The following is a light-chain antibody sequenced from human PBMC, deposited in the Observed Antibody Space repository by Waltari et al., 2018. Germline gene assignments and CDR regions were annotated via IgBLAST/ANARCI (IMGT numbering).Light chain of an antibody. Sequence: QSALTQPASVSGSPGRSSTISCTGTSSDVGGYNYVSWYQQHPGEAPKVMIYDVSNRPSGVSHRVPGSQSGNTAPLTNSGLQPEDDADYYCSSYTSSSTEVFGGGTNLTVL. CDR1: SSDVGGYNY. CDR3: SSYTSSSTEV. J-gene: IGLJ2*01. CDR2: DVS. V-gene: IGLV2-14*03.